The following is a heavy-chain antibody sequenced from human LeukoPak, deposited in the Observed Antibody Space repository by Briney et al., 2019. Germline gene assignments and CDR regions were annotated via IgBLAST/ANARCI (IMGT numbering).Heavy chain of an antibody. Sequence: SETLSLTCVVSGYSISSSYHWGWIRQPPGEGLEWIGSVYRSGSTYYNPSLKSRVTISVDTSKNQISLKVRPVTAADTAVYYCARENWVFDYGGQGILVTVSS. D-gene: IGHD7-27*01. CDR2: VYRSGST. CDR1: GYSISSSYH. J-gene: IGHJ4*02. CDR3: ARENWVFDY. V-gene: IGHV4-38-2*02.